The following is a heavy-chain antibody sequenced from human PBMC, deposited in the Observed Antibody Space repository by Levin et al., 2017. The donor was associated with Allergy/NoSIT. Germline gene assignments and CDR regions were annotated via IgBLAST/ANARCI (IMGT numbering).Heavy chain of an antibody. CDR2: IYYSGST. V-gene: IGHV4-39*01. D-gene: IGHD3-22*01. Sequence: SETLSLTCTVSGGSISSSSYYWGWIRQPPGKGLEWIGSIYYSGSTYYNPSLKSRVTISVDTSKNQFSLKLSSVTAADTAVYYCARVNYYDSSGYLYWYFDLWGRGTLVTVSS. CDR3: ARVNYYDSSGYLYWYFDL. J-gene: IGHJ2*01. CDR1: GGSISSSSYY.